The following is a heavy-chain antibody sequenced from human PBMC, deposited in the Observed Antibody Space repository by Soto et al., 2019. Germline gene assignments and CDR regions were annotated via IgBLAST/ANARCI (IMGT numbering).Heavy chain of an antibody. CDR3: ARLNIAAAGTPRYYFDY. J-gene: IGHJ4*02. CDR1: GYTFTSYG. D-gene: IGHD6-13*01. CDR2: ISAYNGNT. V-gene: IGHV1-18*01. Sequence: ASVKVSCKASGYTFTSYGISWVRQAPGQGLEWMGWISAYNGNTNYAQKLQGRVTMTTDTSTSTAYMELRSLRSDDTAVYYCARLNIAAAGTPRYYFDYWGQGTLVTVSS.